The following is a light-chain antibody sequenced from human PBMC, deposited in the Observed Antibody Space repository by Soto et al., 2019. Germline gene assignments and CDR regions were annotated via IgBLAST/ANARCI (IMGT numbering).Light chain of an antibody. CDR1: QSLLHSNGYNY. V-gene: IGKV2-28*01. CDR3: MQALQTPRT. CDR2: LGS. Sequence: DIVMTQSPLSLPVTPGEPASISCRSSQSLLHSNGYNYLDWYLQKPGQSPQLRIYLGSSRASGVPDRFSGSGSGPDFTLKISRVEAEDVGVYYCMQALQTPRTFGQGTKLEIK. J-gene: IGKJ2*01.